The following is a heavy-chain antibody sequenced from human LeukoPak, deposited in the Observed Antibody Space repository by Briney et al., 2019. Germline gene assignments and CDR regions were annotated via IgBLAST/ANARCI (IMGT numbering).Heavy chain of an antibody. CDR1: GYSFTSYW. V-gene: IGHV5-51*01. Sequence: GESLKISCKGSGYSFTSYWIGWVRQMPGKGLEWMGIISFGDSDSRYSPSFQGQVTISVDKSVNTAYLQWSSLKASDTAMYYCATARPHRGFDIWGQGTMVTVSS. CDR3: ATARPHRGFDI. J-gene: IGHJ3*02. CDR2: ISFGDSDS.